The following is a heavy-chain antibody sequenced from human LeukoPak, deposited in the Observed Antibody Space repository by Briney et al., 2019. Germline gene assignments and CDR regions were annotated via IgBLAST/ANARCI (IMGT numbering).Heavy chain of an antibody. Sequence: ASVKVSCKASGYTFTSYGISWVRQAPGQGLEWMGWTSAYNGNTNYAQKLQGRVTMTTDTSTSTAYMELRSLRSDDTAVYYCARDIGDSSGYYYVDYWGQGTLVTVSS. V-gene: IGHV1-18*01. J-gene: IGHJ4*02. CDR2: TSAYNGNT. D-gene: IGHD3-22*01. CDR1: GYTFTSYG. CDR3: ARDIGDSSGYYYVDY.